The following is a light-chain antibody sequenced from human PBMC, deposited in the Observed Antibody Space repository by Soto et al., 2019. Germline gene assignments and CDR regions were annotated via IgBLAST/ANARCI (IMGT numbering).Light chain of an antibody. CDR3: QQYYSYPRT. J-gene: IGKJ1*01. Sequence: AIRMTQSPSSFSASPGDRVTITCRASQGISSYLAWYQQKPGKAPKLLIYAASTLQSGVPSRFSGSGSGTDFTLTISGLQSEDFATYYCQQYYSYPRTFGQGTKV. V-gene: IGKV1-8*01. CDR1: QGISSY. CDR2: AAS.